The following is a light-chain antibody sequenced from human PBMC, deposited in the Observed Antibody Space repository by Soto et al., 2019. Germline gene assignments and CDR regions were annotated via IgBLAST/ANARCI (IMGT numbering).Light chain of an antibody. Sequence: SALTQPASVSGSPGQSITISCTGTSSDVGSYNLVSWYQQYPDKAPKLIIYEGSKRPSGVSNRFSGSKSGNTASLTISGLQAEDEADYYCCSFALGSTLIFGGGTKLTVL. CDR2: EGS. V-gene: IGLV2-23*01. J-gene: IGLJ2*01. CDR3: CSFALGSTLI. CDR1: SSDVGSYNL.